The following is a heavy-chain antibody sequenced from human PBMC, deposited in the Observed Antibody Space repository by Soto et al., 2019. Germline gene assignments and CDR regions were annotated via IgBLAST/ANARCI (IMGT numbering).Heavy chain of an antibody. CDR1: SASVSSTYY. D-gene: IGHD6-19*01. CDR2: ISGSGGST. V-gene: IGHV3-23*01. CDR3: AKSYSSGWYGYFDY. Sequence: PSETLSLTCAVSSASVSSTYYWSWVRQAPGKGLEWVSAISGSGGSTYYADSVKGRFTISRDNSKNTLYLQMNSLRAEDTAVYYCAKSYSSGWYGYFDYWGQGTLVTVSS. J-gene: IGHJ4*02.